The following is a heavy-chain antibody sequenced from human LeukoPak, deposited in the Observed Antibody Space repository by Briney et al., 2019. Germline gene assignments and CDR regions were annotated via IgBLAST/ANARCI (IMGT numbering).Heavy chain of an antibody. V-gene: IGHV3-7*01. CDR2: IKPDGSDK. CDR1: GFSFRSHW. J-gene: IGHJ3*02. CDR3: ATISAQTFDI. D-gene: IGHD5-24*01. Sequence: GGSLRLSCVGSGFSFRSHWVNWVRQSPGKGLEWVANIKPDGSDKYYVDSARGRFTVSRDNAKDSAFLQMNSLRAEDTAIYYCATISAQTFDIWGQGTLVSVSS.